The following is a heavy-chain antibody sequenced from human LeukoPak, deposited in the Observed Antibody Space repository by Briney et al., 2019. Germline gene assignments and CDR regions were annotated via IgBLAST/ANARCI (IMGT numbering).Heavy chain of an antibody. V-gene: IGHV4-39*01. D-gene: IGHD3-10*01. CDR2: WHHSGIT. J-gene: IGHJ4*02. Sequence: SETLSLTCTVSGASIISGNYFWGWVRQPPGKRLEWIGSWHHSGITDYNPSLESRVTIVADTSKNQFSLKLASVAAADSAVYFCARQYEFWGQGTLVTVSS. CDR1: GASIISGNYF. CDR3: ARQYEF.